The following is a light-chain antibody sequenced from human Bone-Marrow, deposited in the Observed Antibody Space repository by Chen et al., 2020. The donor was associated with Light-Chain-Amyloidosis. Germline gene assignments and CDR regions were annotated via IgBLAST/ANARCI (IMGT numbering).Light chain of an antibody. CDR2: DDS. CDR1: NIGSTS. J-gene: IGLJ3*02. CDR3: QVWDRSSDRPV. V-gene: IGLV3-21*02. Sequence: SYVLTQPSSVSVAPGQTATIACGGNNIGSTSVHWYQQTPGQAPILVVYDDSDRPSGMPERLSGSNSGNTATLTISRVEAGDEDDYYCQVWDRSSDRPVFGGGTKLTVL.